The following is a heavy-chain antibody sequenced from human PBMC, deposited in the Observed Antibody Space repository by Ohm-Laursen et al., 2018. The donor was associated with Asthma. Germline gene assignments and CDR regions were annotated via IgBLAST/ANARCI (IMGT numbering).Heavy chain of an antibody. CDR2: IKPDGSQT. J-gene: IGHJ4*02. V-gene: IGHV3-7*01. D-gene: IGHD2-2*01. CDR1: GFTFSGPW. Sequence: GSLRLSCTASGFTFSGPWMIWVRQAPGKGLQWLAFIKPDGSQTYYADSMEGRFSISRDNSKNSLYLQMSSLRGEDTAIYYCATLSWYASQFWGQGTLVTVSS. CDR3: ATLSWYASQF.